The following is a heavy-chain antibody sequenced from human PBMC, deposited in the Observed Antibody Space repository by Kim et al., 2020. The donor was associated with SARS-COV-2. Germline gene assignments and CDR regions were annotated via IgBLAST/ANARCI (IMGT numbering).Heavy chain of an antibody. V-gene: IGHV1-46*01. J-gene: IGHJ5*02. CDR2: INPSGGST. D-gene: IGHD2-15*01. CDR3: ARVSSAATTKYNWFDP. CDR1: GYTFTSYY. Sequence: ASVKVSCKASGYTFTSYYMHWVRQAPGQGLEWMGIINPSGGSTSYAQKFQGRVTMTRDTSTSTVYMELSSLRSEDTAVYYCARVSSAATTKYNWFDPWGQGTLVTVSS.